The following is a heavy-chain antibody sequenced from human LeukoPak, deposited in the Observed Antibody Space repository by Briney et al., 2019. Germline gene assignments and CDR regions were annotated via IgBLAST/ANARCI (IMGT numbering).Heavy chain of an antibody. J-gene: IGHJ3*02. CDR2: ISGSGGST. V-gene: IGHV3-23*01. CDR1: GFTFSSYA. CDR3: AKSGGSCYSCDAFDI. D-gene: IGHD2-15*01. Sequence: GSLRLSCAASGFTFSSYAMSWVRQAPGKGLEWVSAISGSGGSTYYADSVKGRFTISRDNSKNTLYPQMNSLRAEDTAVYYCAKSGGSCYSCDAFDIWGQGTMVTVSS.